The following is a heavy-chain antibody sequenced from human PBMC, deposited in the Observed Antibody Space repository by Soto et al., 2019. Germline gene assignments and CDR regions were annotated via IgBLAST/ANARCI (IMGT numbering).Heavy chain of an antibody. V-gene: IGHV1-18*01. J-gene: IGHJ5*02. CDR1: GSTFSTYG. Sequence: QVQLVQSGAEVKNPGASVKVSCKASGSTFSTYGISWVRQAPGQGLEWMGWIGVYNGNTNYAQKFQGRVTMTTDTSTSTAYMELRTLRSDDTAVYYCARDIGLTAVDRFDPWGQGTLVTVSS. CDR3: ARDIGLTAVDRFDP. D-gene: IGHD6-19*01. CDR2: IGVYNGNT.